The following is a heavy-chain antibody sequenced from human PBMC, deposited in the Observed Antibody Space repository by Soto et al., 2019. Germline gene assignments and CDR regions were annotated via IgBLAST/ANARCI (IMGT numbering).Heavy chain of an antibody. J-gene: IGHJ4*02. D-gene: IGHD1-20*01. CDR2: INYSGST. Sequence: QVQLQVSGPGLGKPSETLSLTCTVSGDSISDYYWTWIRQPPGKGLEWIGFINYSGSTNYKSSLKSRVTISIDTSKNQFSLKLTSVTADDTAIYYCARETFARYWGQGILVTASS. V-gene: IGHV4-59*13. CDR1: GDSISDYY. CDR3: ARETFARY.